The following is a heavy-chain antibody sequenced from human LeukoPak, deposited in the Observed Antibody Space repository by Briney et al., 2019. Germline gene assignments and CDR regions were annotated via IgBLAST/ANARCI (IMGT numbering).Heavy chain of an antibody. CDR3: AREPGYCSSTSCYYYGMDV. Sequence: GGSLRLSCAASGFAFSSYSMNWVRQAPGKGLEWVSSISSSSSYIYYADSVKGRFTISRDNAKNSLYLQMNSLRAEDTAVYYCAREPGYCSSTSCYYYGMDVWGQGTTVTVSS. V-gene: IGHV3-21*01. CDR2: ISSSSSYI. D-gene: IGHD2-2*01. CDR1: GFAFSSYS. J-gene: IGHJ6*02.